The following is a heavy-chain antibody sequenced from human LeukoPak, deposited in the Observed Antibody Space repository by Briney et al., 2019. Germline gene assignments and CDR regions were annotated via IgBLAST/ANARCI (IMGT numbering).Heavy chain of an antibody. V-gene: IGHV4-30-2*01. CDR1: GGSISSGGYS. CDR2: IYHSGST. J-gene: IGHJ4*02. D-gene: IGHD3-22*01. Sequence: SETLSLTCAVSGGSISSGGYSWSWIRQPPGKGLEWIGYIYHSGSTYYNPSLKSRVTISVDRSKNQFSLKLSSVTAADTAVYYCARGGSNYYDTSRPPGYWGQGTLVTVSS. CDR3: ARGGSNYYDTSRPPGY.